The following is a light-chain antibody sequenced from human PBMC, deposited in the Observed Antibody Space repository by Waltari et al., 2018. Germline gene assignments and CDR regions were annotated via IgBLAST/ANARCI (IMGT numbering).Light chain of an antibody. CDR1: QSLLYSSNNKNY. CDR2: WAS. V-gene: IGKV4-1*01. Sequence: DIVMTQSPDSLAVSLGERATINCKSSQSLLYSSNNKNYLAWYQQKLGQPPKLLFYWASTRVSGVPDRFSGSGSGTDFTLTISRLQAEDVPVYYCQQYYGTPPYTFGQGTKLEIK. CDR3: QQYYGTPPYT. J-gene: IGKJ2*01.